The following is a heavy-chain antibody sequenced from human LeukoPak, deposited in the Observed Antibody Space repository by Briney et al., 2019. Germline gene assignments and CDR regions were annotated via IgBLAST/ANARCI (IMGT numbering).Heavy chain of an antibody. J-gene: IGHJ6*03. V-gene: IGHV3-23*01. CDR2: VSTTGGST. D-gene: IGHD6-19*01. CDR1: SFTFSSYV. CDR3: SKCSGWFVRGKDYYYYYMDV. Sequence: GGSLRLSCGASSFTFSSYVMSWVRQAPGKGLEWVSPVSTTGGSTYYADSVKGRFTISRDNSKDPLYLQMNSLRAEDTAVYYCSKCSGWFVRGKDYYYYYMDVWGKGTTVTVSS.